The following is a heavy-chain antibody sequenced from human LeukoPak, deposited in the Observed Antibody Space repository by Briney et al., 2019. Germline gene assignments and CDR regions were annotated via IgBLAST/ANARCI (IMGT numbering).Heavy chain of an antibody. D-gene: IGHD6-6*01. J-gene: IGHJ5*02. CDR3: ARASRGSSSGRDNWFDP. V-gene: IGHV4-39*07. CDR1: GGSISSSSYY. Sequence: SETLSLTCTVSGGSISSSSYYWGWIRQPPGKGLEWIGSIYYSGSTYYNPSLRSRVTISVDTSKNQFSLKLSSVTAADTAVYYCARASRGSSSGRDNWFDPWGQGTLVTVSS. CDR2: IYYSGST.